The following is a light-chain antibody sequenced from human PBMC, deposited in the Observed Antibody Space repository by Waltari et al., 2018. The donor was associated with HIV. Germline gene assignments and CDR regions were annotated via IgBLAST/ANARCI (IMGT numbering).Light chain of an antibody. J-gene: IGLJ1*01. V-gene: IGLV2-23*02. Sequence: QSALTQPASVSGSPGQSITISCTGTSSDVGSYNLVSWYQQYPGKVPQLMIYEVSKRPSGVSNRFSCSKSGNTASLTISGLQAEDEADYYCCSYAGSSTPFVFGTATKVTVL. CDR2: EVS. CDR1: SSDVGSYNL. CDR3: CSYAGSSTPFV.